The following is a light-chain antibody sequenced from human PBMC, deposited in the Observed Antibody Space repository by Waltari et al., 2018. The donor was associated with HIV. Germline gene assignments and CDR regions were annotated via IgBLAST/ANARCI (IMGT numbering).Light chain of an antibody. CDR2: KAS. CDR3: QQYKNYPWT. J-gene: IGKJ1*01. V-gene: IGKV1-5*03. Sequence: DIQMTQSPPTLSASVGDRVTITCRASQSVSTWLAWYQQKPGKAPNLLSYKASSLESGAPSMFSGSGSGTEFTLTISSLQPDDFATYYCQQYKNYPWTFGQGTKVEIK. CDR1: QSVSTW.